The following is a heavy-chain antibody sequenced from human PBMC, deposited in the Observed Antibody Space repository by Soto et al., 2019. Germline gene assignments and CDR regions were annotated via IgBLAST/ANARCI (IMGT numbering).Heavy chain of an antibody. J-gene: IGHJ4*02. CDR3: ARRAETNGWNGFGADKYYFDF. CDR1: GYTFTSYA. D-gene: IGHD1-1*01. CDR2: INAGNGNT. V-gene: IGHV1-3*01. Sequence: ASVKVSCKASGYTFTSYAIHWVRQAPGQRLEWMGWINAGNGNTKYSQKFQGRVTMTSDTSISTAHMELSSLRSEDTAVYYCARRAETNGWNGFGADKYYFDFWGQGTLVTVSS.